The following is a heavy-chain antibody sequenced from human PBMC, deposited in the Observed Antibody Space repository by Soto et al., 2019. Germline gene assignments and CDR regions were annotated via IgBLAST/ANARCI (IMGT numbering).Heavy chain of an antibody. D-gene: IGHD5-12*01. V-gene: IGHV3-30*18. Sequence: QEHLMESGGGVAQAGRSLRLSCAVSGLIFNRYGIHWVRQAPGKGLEWVAGISEDGNRKYYIDSLKGRFAISRDNSKNILYLQMDSLRPEYTAVYYCTKGCGRGFDLCGSWGQRALVTVFS. CDR3: TKGCGRGFDLCGS. CDR2: ISEDGNRK. CDR1: GLIFNRYG. J-gene: IGHJ5*02.